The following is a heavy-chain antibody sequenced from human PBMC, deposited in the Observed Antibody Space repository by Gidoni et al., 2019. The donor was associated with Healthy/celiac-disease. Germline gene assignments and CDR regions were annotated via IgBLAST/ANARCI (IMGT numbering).Heavy chain of an antibody. V-gene: IGHV4-34*01. Sequence: QVQLQQWGAGLLKPSETLSLTCAVYGGSFSGYYWSWIRQPPGKGLEWIGESNQSGSTNYNPSLKSRVTISVDTSKNQFSLKLSSVTAADTAVYYCARSGLFSGTLGYWGQGTLVTVSS. CDR2: SNQSGST. CDR3: ARSGLFSGTLGY. D-gene: IGHD1-1*01. CDR1: GGSFSGYY. J-gene: IGHJ4*02.